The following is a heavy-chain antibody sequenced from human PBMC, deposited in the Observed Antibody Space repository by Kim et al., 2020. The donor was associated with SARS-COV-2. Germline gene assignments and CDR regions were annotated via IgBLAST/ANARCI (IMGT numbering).Heavy chain of an antibody. Sequence: TFYVDSVKGRFTTSRDNNKNSLHLQMNSLKAEDTGVYFCVRGIIAVPGLDVWGQGTTVTVSS. CDR2: T. J-gene: IGHJ6*02. V-gene: IGHV3-7*01. D-gene: IGHD6-19*01. CDR3: VRGIIAVPGLDV.